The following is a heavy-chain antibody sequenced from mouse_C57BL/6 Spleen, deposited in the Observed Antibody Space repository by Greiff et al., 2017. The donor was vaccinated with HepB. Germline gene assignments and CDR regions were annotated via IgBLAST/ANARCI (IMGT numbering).Heavy chain of an antibody. CDR1: GFSLTSYG. D-gene: IGHD2-1*01. CDR3: ARHLYGNYGGGAMDY. Sequence: VQLQQSGPGLVAPSQSLSITCTVSGFSLTSYGVHWVRQPPGKGLEWLVVIWSDGSTTYNSALKSRLSISKDNSKSQVFLKMNSLQTDDTAMYYCARHLYGNYGGGAMDYWGQGTSVTVSS. J-gene: IGHJ4*01. V-gene: IGHV2-6-1*01. CDR2: IWSDGST.